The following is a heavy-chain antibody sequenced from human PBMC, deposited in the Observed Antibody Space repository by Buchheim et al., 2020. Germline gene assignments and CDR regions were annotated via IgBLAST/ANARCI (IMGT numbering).Heavy chain of an antibody. CDR3: ARGRISRLQRILHYYMDV. CDR2: IYYSGTT. Sequence: QVRLQESGPGRVKPSETLSLTCNVSGGSISSGGDYWSWIRQYPGKGLEWIGNIYYSGTTYYNPSLKSRSTISVDTSKNQFSLKLSSVTAADTAVYYCARGRISRLQRILHYYMDVWGKGTT. D-gene: IGHD2-15*01. J-gene: IGHJ6*03. V-gene: IGHV4-31*03. CDR1: GGSISSGGDY.